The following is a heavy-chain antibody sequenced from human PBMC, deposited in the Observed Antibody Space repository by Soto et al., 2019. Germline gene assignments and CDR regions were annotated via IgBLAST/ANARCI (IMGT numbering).Heavy chain of an antibody. CDR3: ARDGDYYGSGYWFDP. CDR2: ISSSSSYI. J-gene: IGHJ5*02. V-gene: IGHV3-21*01. Sequence: TGGSLRLSCAASGFTFSSYSMNWVRQAPGKGLEWVSSISSSSSYIYYADSVKGRFTISRDNAKNSLYLQMNSLRAEDTAVYYCARDGDYYGSGYWFDPWGQGTLVTVSS. CDR1: GFTFSSYS. D-gene: IGHD3-10*01.